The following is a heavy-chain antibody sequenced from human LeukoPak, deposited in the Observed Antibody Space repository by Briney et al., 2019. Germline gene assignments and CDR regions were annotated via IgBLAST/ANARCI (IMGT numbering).Heavy chain of an antibody. CDR3: AREEPAGSTDY. D-gene: IGHD2-2*01. CDR1: GFVFNSHS. V-gene: IGHV3-64*01. Sequence: GGSLRLSCAASGFVFNSHSMHWVRQAPGKGLECVSAISGNGGSRYYANSVKGRFTISRDNSKNTLYLQMGSLRGEDTALYYCAREEPAGSTDYWGQGTLVTVSS. CDR2: ISGNGGSR. J-gene: IGHJ4*02.